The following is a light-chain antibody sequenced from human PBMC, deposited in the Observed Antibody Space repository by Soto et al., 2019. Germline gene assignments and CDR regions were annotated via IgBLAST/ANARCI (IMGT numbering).Light chain of an antibody. Sequence: EILLTQSPGTLSLSPGERATLSCRASQSVSSSYLAWYQQKPGQAPRLLISGASTRATGIPDRFHGSGSGTDFTLTISRLEPEDFALYYCQYYGSSFTFGPGTKVDIK. J-gene: IGKJ3*01. CDR1: QSVSSSY. CDR3: QYYGSSFT. CDR2: GAS. V-gene: IGKV3-20*01.